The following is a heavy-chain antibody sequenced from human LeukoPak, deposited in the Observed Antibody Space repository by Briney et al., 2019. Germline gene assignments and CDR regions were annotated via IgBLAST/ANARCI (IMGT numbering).Heavy chain of an antibody. CDR3: ASQNGNYDSSGYYSPDAFDI. CDR2: IYPGDSDT. CDR1: GYSFTSYW. D-gene: IGHD3-22*01. Sequence: GESLKISCKGSGYSFTSYWIGRERQMPGKGLEWMGIIYPGDSDTRYSPSFQGQVTISADKSISTAYLRWSSLKASDTAMYYCASQNGNYDSSGYYSPDAFDIWGQGTMVTVSS. V-gene: IGHV5-51*01. J-gene: IGHJ3*02.